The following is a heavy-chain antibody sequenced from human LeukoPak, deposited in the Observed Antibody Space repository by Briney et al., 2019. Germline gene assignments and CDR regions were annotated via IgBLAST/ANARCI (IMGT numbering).Heavy chain of an antibody. CDR1: GYTFTSYC. Sequence: ASVKVSCKASGYTFTSYCMHWVRQAPGQGLESMGIINPSGNSTSYAQKFQGRVTMTTDTSTSTVYMELRSLRSEDTAVYYCARPAAADGILDYWGQGTLVTVSS. CDR3: ARPAAADGILDY. J-gene: IGHJ4*02. CDR2: INPSGNST. D-gene: IGHD6-13*01. V-gene: IGHV1-46*01.